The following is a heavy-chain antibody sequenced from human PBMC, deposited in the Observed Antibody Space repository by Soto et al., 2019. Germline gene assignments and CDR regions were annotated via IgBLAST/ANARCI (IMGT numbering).Heavy chain of an antibody. V-gene: IGHV3-30-3*01. CDR1: GFTFSAYA. CDR3: ATDPVAVTGSFIDS. Sequence: SGGSLRLSCAASGFTFSAYAFHWVRQAPGKGLEWLSVISYDGRETHYADSVEGRFIISRDSSKKTVYLQMNSLRGDDTAVYFCATDPVAVTGSFIDSWGQGTLVTVSS. J-gene: IGHJ4*02. D-gene: IGHD2-21*02. CDR2: ISYDGRET.